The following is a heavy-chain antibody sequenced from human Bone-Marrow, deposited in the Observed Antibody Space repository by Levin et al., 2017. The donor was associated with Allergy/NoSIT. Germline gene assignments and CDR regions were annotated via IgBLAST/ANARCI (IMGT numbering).Heavy chain of an antibody. J-gene: IGHJ4*02. V-gene: IGHV4-31*03. Sequence: KPGGSLRLSCTVSGASIRSGAYYWSWVRQPPGQGLEWIGYIYYNGSTYFNPSLKSRVSISVDTSKNQFSLKLSSVTAADTAEYYCARVLAGFDGSAMAYDYWGRGSLVTVSS. CDR1: GASIRSGAYY. CDR2: IYYNGST. D-gene: IGHD3-10*01. CDR3: ARVLAGFDGSAMAYDY.